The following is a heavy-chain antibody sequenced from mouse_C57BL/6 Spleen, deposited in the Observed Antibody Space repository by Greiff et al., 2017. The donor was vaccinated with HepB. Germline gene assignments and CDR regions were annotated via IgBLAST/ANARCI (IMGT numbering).Heavy chain of an antibody. CDR2: IDPENGDT. CDR3: TTYGYGGRGWFAY. J-gene: IGHJ3*01. D-gene: IGHD2-2*01. CDR1: GFNIKDDY. Sequence: VQLQQSGAELVRPGASVKLSCTASGFNIKDDYMHWVKQRPEQGLEWIGWIDPENGDTEYASKFQGKATITADTSSNTAYLQLSSLTSEDTAVYYCTTYGYGGRGWFAYWGQGTLVTVSA. V-gene: IGHV14-4*01.